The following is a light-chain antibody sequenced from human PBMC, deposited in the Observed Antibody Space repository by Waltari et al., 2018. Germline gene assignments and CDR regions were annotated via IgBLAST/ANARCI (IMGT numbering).Light chain of an antibody. CDR1: QNIDRG. V-gene: IGKV1-5*03. Sequence: DIQMTQSPSTLSASVGERVTLTCRASQNIDRGLAWYKQKPGKAPKLLIYKTSSLESGVASRFSGSGYGTEFTLTISSLQPDDFATYYCQEYRTYRTFGQGTKVEIK. CDR2: KTS. J-gene: IGKJ1*01. CDR3: QEYRTYRT.